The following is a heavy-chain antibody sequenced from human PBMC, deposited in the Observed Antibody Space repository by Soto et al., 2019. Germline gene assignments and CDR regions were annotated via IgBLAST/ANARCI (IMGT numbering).Heavy chain of an antibody. V-gene: IGHV4-4*02. CDR3: ASLPATSDFDY. CDR1: GGSISSSNW. D-gene: IGHD2-2*01. Sequence: SETLSLTCAVSGGSISSSNWWSWVRQPPGKGLEWIGESYHSGSTNYNPSLKSRVTISVDKSKNQFSLKLSSVTAADTAVYYCASLPATSDFDYWGQGTLVTVSS. J-gene: IGHJ4*02. CDR2: SYHSGST.